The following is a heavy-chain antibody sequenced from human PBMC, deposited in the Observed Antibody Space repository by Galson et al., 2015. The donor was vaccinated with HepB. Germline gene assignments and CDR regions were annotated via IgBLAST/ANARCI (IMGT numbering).Heavy chain of an antibody. CDR2: ISYDGSNK. Sequence: SLRLSCAASGFAFSSYAMHWVRQAPGKGLEWVAVISYDGSNKYYADSVKGRFTISRDNSKNTLYLQMNSLRAEDTAVYYCARDGVRSSSDYYYYYMDVWGKGTTVTVSS. V-gene: IGHV3-30-3*01. D-gene: IGHD6-6*01. CDR3: ARDGVRSSSDYYYYYMDV. CDR1: GFAFSSYA. J-gene: IGHJ6*03.